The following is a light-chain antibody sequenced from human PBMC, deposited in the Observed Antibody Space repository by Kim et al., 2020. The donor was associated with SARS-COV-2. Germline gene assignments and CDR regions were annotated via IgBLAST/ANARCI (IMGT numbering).Light chain of an antibody. Sequence: SPAESATLSCRASQTVCITSLAWYQQKPGQAPRLLIYATSSRATGIPDRFSGSGSGTDFTLTISRLEPEDFAVYYCQHYDNSPMYTFGQGTKLEI. V-gene: IGKV3-20*01. CDR2: ATS. CDR1: QTVCITS. J-gene: IGKJ2*01. CDR3: QHYDNSPMYT.